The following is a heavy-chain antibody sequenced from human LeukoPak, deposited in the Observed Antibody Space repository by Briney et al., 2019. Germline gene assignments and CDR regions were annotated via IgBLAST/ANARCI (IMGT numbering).Heavy chain of an antibody. D-gene: IGHD1-26*01. Sequence: GGSLRLSCTASGFTFGDYAMSWFRQAPGKGLEWVGFIRSKAYGGTTEYAASVKGRFTISRDDSKSIAYLQMDSLKTEDTAVYYCTSGEWELRDFDYWGQGTLVTVSS. CDR2: IRSKAYGGTT. CDR1: GFTFGDYA. V-gene: IGHV3-49*03. CDR3: TSGEWELRDFDY. J-gene: IGHJ4*02.